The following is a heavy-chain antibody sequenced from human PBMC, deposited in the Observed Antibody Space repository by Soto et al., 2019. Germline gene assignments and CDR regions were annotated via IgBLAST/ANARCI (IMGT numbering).Heavy chain of an antibody. V-gene: IGHV3-48*02. CDR3: ARDLISYYYGSGRVEDY. J-gene: IGHJ4*02. D-gene: IGHD3-10*01. CDR2: ISSSSSTI. Sequence: EVQLVESGGGLVQPGGSLRLSCAASGFTFSSYSMNWVRQAPGKGLEWVSYISSSSSTIYYADSVKGRFTISRDNAMNSLYLHMNCLRDEDTAVYYWARDLISYYYGSGRVEDYWGQGTLVTVSS. CDR1: GFTFSSYS.